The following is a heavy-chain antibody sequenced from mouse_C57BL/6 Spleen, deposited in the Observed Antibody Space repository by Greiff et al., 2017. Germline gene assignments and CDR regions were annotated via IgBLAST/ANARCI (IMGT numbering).Heavy chain of an antibody. CDR3: AKELGPFAY. CDR2: IWSGGST. Sequence: QVQLKESGPGLVQPSQSLSITCTVSGFSLTSYGVHWVRQSPGKGLEWLGVIWSGGSTDYNAAFISRLSISKDNSKSQVFFKMNSLQADDTAIYXCAKELGPFAYWGQGTLVTVSA. J-gene: IGHJ3*01. V-gene: IGHV2-2*01. D-gene: IGHD4-1*01. CDR1: GFSLTSYG.